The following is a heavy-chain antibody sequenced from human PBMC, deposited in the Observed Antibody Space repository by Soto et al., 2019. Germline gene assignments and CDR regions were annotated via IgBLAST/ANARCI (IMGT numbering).Heavy chain of an antibody. CDR3: ARDVGLSYYDSSGYYNWFDP. J-gene: IGHJ5*02. Sequence: ASVKVSCKASGYTFTDYYIHWVRQAPGQGLEWMGWISPNSGGTNYAQKFQGRVTLTRDTSISTAYMELSRLRSDDTAVYYCARDVGLSYYDSSGYYNWFDPWGQGSLVTVSS. CDR2: ISPNSGGT. V-gene: IGHV1-2*02. D-gene: IGHD3-22*01. CDR1: GYTFTDYY.